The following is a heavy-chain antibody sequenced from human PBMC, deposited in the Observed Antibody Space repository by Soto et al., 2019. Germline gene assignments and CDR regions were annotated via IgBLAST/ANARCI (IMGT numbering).Heavy chain of an antibody. CDR2: LFYGGTT. V-gene: IGHV4-39*01. CDR3: VRQGEAVVGVNYFDP. CDR1: GGSIRSRSHY. Sequence: QLQLQDSGPGLVRPSETLSLTCSVSGGSIRSRSHYWGWIRQAPGKGLEWIGSLFYGGTTYYNPSLKSRATISVDSPKNQFSLTLNSVTAADTAIYYCVRQGEAVVGVNYFDPWGQGTLVIVSS. D-gene: IGHD6-19*01. J-gene: IGHJ5*02.